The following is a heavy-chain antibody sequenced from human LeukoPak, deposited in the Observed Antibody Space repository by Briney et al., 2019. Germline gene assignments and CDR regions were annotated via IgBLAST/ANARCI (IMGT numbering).Heavy chain of an antibody. J-gene: IGHJ4*02. CDR1: DFTFSAYT. Sequence: GGSLRLSCAASDFTFSAYTMNWIRLAPGKGLEWVSSISSSRIYIYYADSVKGRFTISRDNAKNSLYLQMNSLRAEDTALYFCARDSDYGDYFDHWGQGTLVTVSS. CDR3: ARDSDYGDYFDH. D-gene: IGHD4-17*01. V-gene: IGHV3-21*06. CDR2: ISSSRIYI.